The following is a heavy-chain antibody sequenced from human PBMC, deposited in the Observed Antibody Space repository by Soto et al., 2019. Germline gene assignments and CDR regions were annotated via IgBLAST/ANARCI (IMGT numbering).Heavy chain of an antibody. CDR2: ISAYNGNT. CDR1: GHTFTSYG. CDR3: ARGLYYYGSGSYYGMDV. V-gene: IGHV1-18*01. Sequence: QVQLVQSGAEVKKPGASVKVSCKASGHTFTSYGISWVRQAPGQGLEWMGWISAYNGNTNYAQKLQGRVTMTTDTSTSTAYMELRSLRSDDTAVYYCARGLYYYGSGSYYGMDVWGQGTTVTVSS. D-gene: IGHD3-10*01. J-gene: IGHJ6*02.